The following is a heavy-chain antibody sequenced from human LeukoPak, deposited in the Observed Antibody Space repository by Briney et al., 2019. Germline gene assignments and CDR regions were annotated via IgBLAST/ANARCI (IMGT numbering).Heavy chain of an antibody. J-gene: IGHJ4*02. CDR3: ASYVWGSYRYFDY. CDR1: GFTFSSYS. CDR2: ISSSSSTI. Sequence: GGSLRLSCAASGFTFSSYSMNWVRQAPGKGLEWVSYISSSSSTIYYADSVKGRFTISRDNAKNSLYLQMNSLRAEDTAMYYCASYVWGSYRYFDYWGQGTLVTVSS. V-gene: IGHV3-48*01. D-gene: IGHD3-16*02.